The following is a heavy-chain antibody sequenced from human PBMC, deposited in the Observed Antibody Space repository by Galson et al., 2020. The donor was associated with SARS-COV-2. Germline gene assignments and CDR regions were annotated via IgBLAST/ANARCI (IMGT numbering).Heavy chain of an antibody. CDR2: IRSKANSYAT. V-gene: IGHV3-73*01. D-gene: IGHD6-13*01. CDR3: TTHRYSSSWYQYYYMDV. CDR1: GFTLSGST. J-gene: IGHJ6*03. Sequence: GGSLRLSCAASGFTLSGSTIHWVRQATGKGLEWVGRIRSKANSYATAYAPSVKGRVTISRDDSKNTAYLQMNSLKIEDTAVYYCTTHRYSSSWYQYYYMDVWGKGTTVTVSS.